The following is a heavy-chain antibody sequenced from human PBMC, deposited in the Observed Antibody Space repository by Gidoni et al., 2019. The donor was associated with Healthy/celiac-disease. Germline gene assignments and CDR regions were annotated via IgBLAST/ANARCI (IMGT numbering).Heavy chain of an antibody. D-gene: IGHD3-22*01. V-gene: IGHV1-46*03. CDR3: ARGADSSGYFQSYYFDY. CDR1: GYTFTRYY. Sequence: QVQLVQSGAEVKKPGASVKVSCKASGYTFTRYYMHWVRQAPGQGLEWMGIINPSGGSTSYAQKFQGRVTITRGTSTSTVYMDLSSLRSEDTAVYYCARGADSSGYFQSYYFDYWGQGTLVTVSS. CDR2: INPSGGST. J-gene: IGHJ4*02.